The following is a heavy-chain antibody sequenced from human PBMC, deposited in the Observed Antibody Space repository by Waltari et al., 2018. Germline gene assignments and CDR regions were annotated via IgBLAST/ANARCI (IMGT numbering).Heavy chain of an antibody. V-gene: IGHV4-34*09. CDR1: GGSFRGYY. D-gene: IGHD4-4*01. Sequence: QVQLQESGPGLVKPSQTLSLTCTVSGGSFRGYYWSWIRQPPGKGLEWIGEINHSGSTNYNPSLKSRVTISVDTSKNQFSLKLSSVTAADTAVYYCARGEGNFDYFDYWGQGTLVTVSS. J-gene: IGHJ4*02. CDR3: ARGEGNFDYFDY. CDR2: INHSGST.